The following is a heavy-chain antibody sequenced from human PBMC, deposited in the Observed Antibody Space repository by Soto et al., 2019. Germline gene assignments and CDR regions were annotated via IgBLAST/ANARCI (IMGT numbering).Heavy chain of an antibody. J-gene: IGHJ4*02. CDR1: GGSISSNNW. CDR2: VYHSGAT. CDR3: ARGALDTAMVNFDY. D-gene: IGHD5-18*01. V-gene: IGHV4-4*02. Sequence: SETLSLTCAVSGGSISSNNWWSFVRQPPGKGLEWIGDVYHSGATNYNPSLKSRVTLSVDKSKNQFSLKVGSVTAADTAVYYCARGALDTAMVNFDYWGQGTLVTVSS.